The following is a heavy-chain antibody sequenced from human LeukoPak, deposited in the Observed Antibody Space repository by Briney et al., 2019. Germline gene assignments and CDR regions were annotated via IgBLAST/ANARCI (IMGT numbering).Heavy chain of an antibody. CDR3: AREFKSGYGMWA. CDR1: GLTFSSYS. J-gene: IGHJ5*02. CDR2: ITSSSDYI. D-gene: IGHD5-18*01. V-gene: IGHV3-21*01. Sequence: GGSLRLSCTASGLTFSSYSMNWVRQAPGQGLEWVSSITSSSDYIYYADSVKGRFTISRDNAENSLHLQMNSLRADDTAVYYCAREFKSGYGMWAWGQGTLVTVSS.